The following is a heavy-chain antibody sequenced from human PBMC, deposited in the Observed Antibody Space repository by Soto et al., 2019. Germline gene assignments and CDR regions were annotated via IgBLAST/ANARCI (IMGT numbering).Heavy chain of an antibody. J-gene: IGHJ6*03. V-gene: IGHV3-7*01. D-gene: IGHD3-3*01. CDR3: ARKGTYYDFWRGYSGANYYYYMDV. Sequence: GGSLRLSCAASGFTFSSYWMSWVRQAPGKGLEWVANIKQDGSEKYYVDSVKGRFTISRDNAKNSLYLQMNSLRAEDTAVYYCARKGTYYDFWRGYSGANYYYYMDVWGKGTTVTVSS. CDR2: IKQDGSEK. CDR1: GFTFSSYW.